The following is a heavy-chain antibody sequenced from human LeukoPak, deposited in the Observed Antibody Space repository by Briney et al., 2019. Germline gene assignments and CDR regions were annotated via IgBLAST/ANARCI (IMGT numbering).Heavy chain of an antibody. V-gene: IGHV3-9*01. CDR3: AKGFHSSGWYLFDY. D-gene: IGHD6-19*01. J-gene: IGHJ4*02. CDR2: ISWNSGSI. CDR1: GFTFDDYA. Sequence: PGRSLRLSCAASGFTFDDYAMHWVRQAPGKGLEWVSGISWNSGSIGYADSVKGRFTISRDNAKNSLYLQMNSLRAEDTALYYCAKGFHSSGWYLFDYWGQGTLVTVSS.